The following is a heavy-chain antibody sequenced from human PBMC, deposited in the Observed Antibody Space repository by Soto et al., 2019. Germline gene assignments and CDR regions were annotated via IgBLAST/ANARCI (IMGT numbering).Heavy chain of an antibody. V-gene: IGHV3-23*01. Sequence: GGSLRLSCAASGFTFSSYAISWVRQAPWKGLEWVSAISGSGGSTYYADSVKGRFTISRDNSKKTLYLQMNSLRAEDTAVYYCAKDMNGDPYHSSGYYYYWGQGTLLTVSS. CDR3: AKDMNGDPYHSSGYYYY. D-gene: IGHD3-22*01. CDR1: GFTFSSYA. J-gene: IGHJ4*02. CDR2: ISGSGGST.